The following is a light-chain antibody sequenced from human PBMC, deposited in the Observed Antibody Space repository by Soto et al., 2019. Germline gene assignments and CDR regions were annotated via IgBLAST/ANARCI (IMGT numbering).Light chain of an antibody. Sequence: EIVMTQSPATLSVSPGETASFSCRASQSAGNFLAWYQQKPGQAPRLLIYGASTRATGIPARFSGSGSGTEFTLTISRLQSEDFAVYYCQHYNNWPPITFGQGTRLEIK. J-gene: IGKJ5*01. CDR1: QSAGNF. V-gene: IGKV3-15*01. CDR3: QHYNNWPPIT. CDR2: GAS.